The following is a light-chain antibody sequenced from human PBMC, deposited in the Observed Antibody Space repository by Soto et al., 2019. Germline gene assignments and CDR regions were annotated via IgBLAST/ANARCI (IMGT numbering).Light chain of an antibody. CDR2: GAS. CDR3: QQFSSYPLT. CDR1: QSVSNTY. V-gene: IGKV3-20*01. J-gene: IGKJ4*01. Sequence: EIVLTQSPGTLSLSPGDPATLSCRASQSVSNTYLAWYQQKPGQAPRLLIFGASIRATGLPDRFSGGGSGTDFTLTISRLEPEDFAVYYCQQFSSYPLTFGGGTKVDIK.